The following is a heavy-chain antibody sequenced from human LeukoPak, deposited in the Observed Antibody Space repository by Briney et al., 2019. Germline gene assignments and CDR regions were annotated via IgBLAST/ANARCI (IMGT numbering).Heavy chain of an antibody. V-gene: IGHV4-59*01. CDR3: ARLGKSRGELSLRNYYFDY. J-gene: IGHJ4*02. Sequence: SETLSLTCTVSGGSISSYYGSWIRQPPGKGLEWIGYIYYSGSTNYNPSLKSRVTISVDTSKNQFSLKLSSVTAADTAVYYCARLGKSRGELSLRNYYFDYWGQGTLVTVSS. CDR1: GGSISSYY. CDR2: IYYSGST. D-gene: IGHD3-16*02.